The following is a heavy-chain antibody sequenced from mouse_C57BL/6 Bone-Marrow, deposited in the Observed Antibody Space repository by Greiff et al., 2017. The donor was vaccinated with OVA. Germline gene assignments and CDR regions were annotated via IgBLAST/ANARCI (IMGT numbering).Heavy chain of an antibody. J-gene: IGHJ1*03. CDR1: GYTFTSYW. V-gene: IGHV1-7*01. CDR3: ARAPYYYGSSRGYFDV. D-gene: IGHD1-1*01. Sequence: VQLQESGAELAKPGASVKLSCKASGYTFTSYWMHWVKQRPVQGLEWIGYINPCSGAPTSNQKFKDKATLTVDKSSSTAYMQLISLPSEDSAVYYCARAPYYYGSSRGYFDVWGTGTTVTVSS. CDR2: INPCSGAP.